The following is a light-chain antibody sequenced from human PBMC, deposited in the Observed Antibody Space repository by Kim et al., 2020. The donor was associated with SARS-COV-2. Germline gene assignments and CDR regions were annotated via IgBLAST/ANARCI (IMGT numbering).Light chain of an antibody. CDR3: QSADSSGAWV. J-gene: IGLJ3*02. V-gene: IGLV3-25*03. CDR2: IDS. Sequence: SYELTQPPSVSVSPGQTARITCSGDALSKQYAYWYQQKPGQAPVLVIYIDSERPSGIPERFSGSSSGTTVTLTISGVQAEDESDYYCQSADSSGAWVFGGGTQLTVL. CDR1: ALSKQY.